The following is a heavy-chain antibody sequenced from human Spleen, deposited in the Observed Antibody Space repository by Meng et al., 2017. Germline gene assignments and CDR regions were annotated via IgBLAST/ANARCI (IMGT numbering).Heavy chain of an antibody. J-gene: IGHJ6*02. CDR1: GGSFSAYY. CDR2: INHSGST. V-gene: IGHV4-34*01. Sequence: SETLSLTCTVYGGSFSAYYWSWIRQPPGKGLEWIGEINHSGSTNYNPSLKSRVTISVDTSKNQFSLKLSSVTAADTAVYYCARGGGYCSSTSCYYYYGMDVWGQGTTVTVSS. CDR3: ARGGGYCSSTSCYYYYGMDV. D-gene: IGHD2-2*01.